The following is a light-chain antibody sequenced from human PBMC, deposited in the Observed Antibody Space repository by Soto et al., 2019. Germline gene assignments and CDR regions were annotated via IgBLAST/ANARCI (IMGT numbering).Light chain of an antibody. V-gene: IGKV4-1*01. CDR3: QQYYSTPPT. Sequence: DIVMTQSPDSLAVSLGERATINCKSSQSVLASSNNKNYLAWYQQKPGQPPQLLIYWASTRESGVPGRFSGSGSGTDFTLTVSSLQAEDVAVYYCQQYYSTPPTFGGGTKVDIK. CDR1: QSVLASSNNKNY. CDR2: WAS. J-gene: IGKJ4*01.